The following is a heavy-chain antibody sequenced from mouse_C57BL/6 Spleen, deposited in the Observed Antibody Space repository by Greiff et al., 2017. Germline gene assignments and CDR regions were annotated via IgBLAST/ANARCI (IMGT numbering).Heavy chain of an antibody. J-gene: IGHJ3*01. Sequence: QVQLQQSGTELVKPGASVKLSCKASGYTFTSYWMHWVKQRPGQGLEWIGNIIPSNGSTNYNEKFNGKATLTVDKSSSTAYMQLSSLTTEDAAVXYRAREDCEREGDWGQGTMVTVSA. D-gene: IGHD3-3*01. CDR1: GYTFTSYW. CDR3: AREDCEREGD. V-gene: IGHV1-53*01. CDR2: IIPSNGST.